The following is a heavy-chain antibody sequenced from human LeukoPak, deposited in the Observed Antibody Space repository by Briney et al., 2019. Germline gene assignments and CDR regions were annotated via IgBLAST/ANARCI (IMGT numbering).Heavy chain of an antibody. J-gene: IGHJ4*02. CDR3: AGHRRLGWLQLGPFDS. Sequence: SETLSLTCSVSGASINSYYWSWIRQPPGKGLEWIGYFYYSGSTNYNPSLKGRVTISLDTSKNQFSLTLTSVTAADTAVYYCAGHRRLGWLQLGPFDSWGQGAPVIVSS. CDR2: FYYSGST. CDR1: GASINSYY. V-gene: IGHV4-59*08. D-gene: IGHD5-24*01.